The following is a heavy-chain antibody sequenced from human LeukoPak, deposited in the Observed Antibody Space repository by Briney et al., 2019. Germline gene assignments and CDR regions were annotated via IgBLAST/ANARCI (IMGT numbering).Heavy chain of an antibody. D-gene: IGHD5-12*01. CDR3: AGGPSGYHNT. V-gene: IGHV3-66*01. CDR1: GFTFSSYG. Sequence: GGTLRLSCAASGFTFSSYGMSWVRQAPGKGLEWVSLIYSGGSTYYADSVKGRFTISRDNSKNTLYLQMNSLRAEDTAVYYCAGGPSGYHNTGGQGTLVTVSS. CDR2: IYSGGST. J-gene: IGHJ4*02.